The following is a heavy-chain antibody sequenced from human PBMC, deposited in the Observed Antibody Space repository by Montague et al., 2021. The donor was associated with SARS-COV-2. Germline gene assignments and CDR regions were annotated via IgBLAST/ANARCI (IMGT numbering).Heavy chain of an antibody. CDR2: IYYSGST. J-gene: IGHJ4*02. CDR3: ARDIGGSTVTTGGFDY. CDR1: GGSISSGGYY. D-gene: IGHD4-17*01. Sequence: TLSLTCTVSGGSISSGGYYWSWIRQRPGKGLEWIGYIYYSGSTYYNPSLKSRVTISVDTSKNQFSLKLSSVTAADTAVYYRARDIGGSTVTTGGFDYWGQGTLVTVSS. V-gene: IGHV4-31*03.